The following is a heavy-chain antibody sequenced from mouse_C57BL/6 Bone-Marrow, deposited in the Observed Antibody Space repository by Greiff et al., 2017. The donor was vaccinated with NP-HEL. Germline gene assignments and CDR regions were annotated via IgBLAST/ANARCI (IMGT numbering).Heavy chain of an antibody. D-gene: IGHD1-2*01. CDR2: INPSTGGT. Sequence: VQLQQSGPELVKPGASVKISCKASGYSFTGYYMNWVKQSPEKSLEWIGEINPSTGGTTYNQKFKAKATLTVDKSSSTAYMQLKSLTSEDAAVYYCARETADYWGQGTTLTVSS. V-gene: IGHV1-42*01. J-gene: IGHJ2*01. CDR1: GYSFTGYY. CDR3: ARETADY.